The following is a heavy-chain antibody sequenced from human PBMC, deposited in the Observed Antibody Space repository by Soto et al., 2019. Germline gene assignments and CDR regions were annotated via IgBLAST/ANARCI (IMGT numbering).Heavy chain of an antibody. J-gene: IGHJ4*02. CDR2: MHYTGFS. V-gene: IGHV4-59*02. D-gene: IGHD2-15*01. Sequence: SETLSLTCSFSGYSVTSHYLTWIRQSPEKGLEWIGYMHYTGFSHYNPSLKSRLTISVDTSKNQFSLQLSSVTVADTAVYYCARGGDIVVVVAAHLRLDYWGQGTLVTVSS. CDR3: ARGGDIVVVVAAHLRLDY. CDR1: GYSVTSHY.